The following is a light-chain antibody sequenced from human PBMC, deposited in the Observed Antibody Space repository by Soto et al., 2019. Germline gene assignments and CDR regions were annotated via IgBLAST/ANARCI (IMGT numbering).Light chain of an antibody. Sequence: DIQLTQSPSFLSASVGDRVTITRRASQGISSYLAWYQQKPGKAPKILIYAASTLQSGVPSRFSGSGSGTDFTLPISCLQSEDFETYYCQQYYSFPITFGQGTRLEIK. V-gene: IGKV1-9*01. CDR1: QGISSY. J-gene: IGKJ5*01. CDR3: QQYYSFPIT. CDR2: AAS.